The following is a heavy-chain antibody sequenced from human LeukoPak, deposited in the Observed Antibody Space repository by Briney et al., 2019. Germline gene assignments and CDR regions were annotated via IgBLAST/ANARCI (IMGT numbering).Heavy chain of an antibody. J-gene: IGHJ4*02. CDR1: GGSFSGYY. CDR2: INHSGST. Sequence: SETLSLTCAVYGGSFSGYYWSWIRQPPGKGLEWIGEINHSGSTNYNPSLKSRVTISVDTSKNQFSLKLSSVTAADTAVYYCTTEYYYDSSGYPTPPPDYWGQGTLVTVSS. D-gene: IGHD3-22*01. CDR3: TTEYYYDSSGYPTPPPDY. V-gene: IGHV4-34*03.